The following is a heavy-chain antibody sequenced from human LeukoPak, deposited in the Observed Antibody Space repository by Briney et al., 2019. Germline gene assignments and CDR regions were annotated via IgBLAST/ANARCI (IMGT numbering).Heavy chain of an antibody. V-gene: IGHV4-59*01. CDR1: GGSISSYY. CDR2: IYYSGST. D-gene: IGHD3-3*01. CDR3: ARGYDFWSGYPFDP. Sequence: SETQSLTCTVSGGSISSYYWSWIRQPPGKGLEWIGYIYYSGSTNYNPSLKSRVTISVDTSKNQFSLKLSSVTAADTAVYYCARGYDFWSGYPFDPWGQGTLVTVSS. J-gene: IGHJ5*02.